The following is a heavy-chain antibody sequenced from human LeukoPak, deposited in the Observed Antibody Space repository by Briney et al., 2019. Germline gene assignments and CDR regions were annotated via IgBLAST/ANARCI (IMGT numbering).Heavy chain of an antibody. CDR2: ISGDGGST. CDR1: GFTFDDYA. V-gene: IGHV3-43*02. Sequence: PGGSLRLSCAASGFTFDDYAMHWVRQAPGKGLEWVSLISGDGGSTYYADSVKGRFTISRDNSKNSLYLQMNSLRTEDTALYYCATGLLRYFDWHQTPTWAKDYWGQGTLVTVSP. CDR3: ATGLLRYFDWHQTPTWAKDY. D-gene: IGHD3-9*01. J-gene: IGHJ4*02.